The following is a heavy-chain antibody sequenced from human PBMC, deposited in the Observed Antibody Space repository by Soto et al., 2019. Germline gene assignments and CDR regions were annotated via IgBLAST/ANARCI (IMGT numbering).Heavy chain of an antibody. J-gene: IGHJ6*02. CDR2: ISWNSGTI. V-gene: IGHV3-9*01. CDR1: GFTFDDFA. Sequence: EVQLVESGGNLVQPGRSLRLSCAASGFTFDDFAMHWVRQPPGKGLEWVSGISWNSGTIGYADSVRGRFTISRDNAKNSLYLPMNSLTTEDTALYYCAKGSYYYSAMDVWGQGTTVTVSS. CDR3: AKGSYYYSAMDV. D-gene: IGHD6-6*01.